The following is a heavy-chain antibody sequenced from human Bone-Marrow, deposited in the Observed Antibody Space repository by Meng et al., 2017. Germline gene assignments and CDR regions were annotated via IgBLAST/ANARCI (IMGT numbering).Heavy chain of an antibody. Sequence: SETLSLTCTVSGGSITSAGYYWSWIRQHPGKGLEWVGFIYHSGSPCYHPSLKSRVTISVDPTKNQFSLRVRSVIAADTAGYYCAKTTNRVGASATTQRRITYYFDYWGQGALVTVSS. D-gene: IGHD1-14*01. CDR2: IYHSGSP. CDR1: GGSITSAGYY. V-gene: IGHV4-31*03. CDR3: AKTTNRVGASATTQRRITYYFDY. J-gene: IGHJ4*02.